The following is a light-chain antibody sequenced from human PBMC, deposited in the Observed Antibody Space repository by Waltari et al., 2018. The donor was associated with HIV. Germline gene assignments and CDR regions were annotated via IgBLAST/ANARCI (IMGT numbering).Light chain of an antibody. V-gene: IGLV3-1*01. CDR1: KLGVES. CDR3: QAWDSSTAGVV. CDR2: QDS. J-gene: IGLJ2*01. Sequence: SYELTQPPPVSVSPAQTASITRSGDKLGVESACWYQQKPGQSPVLVIDQDSKRPSGIPERFSGSNSGNTATLTISGTQAMDEADYYCQAWDSSTAGVVFGGGTKLTVL.